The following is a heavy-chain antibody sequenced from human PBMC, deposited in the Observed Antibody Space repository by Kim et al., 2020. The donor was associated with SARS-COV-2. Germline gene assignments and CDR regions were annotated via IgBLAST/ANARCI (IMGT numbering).Heavy chain of an antibody. CDR1: GFTFSDYY. V-gene: IGHV3-74*01. Sequence: GGSLRLSCTASGFTFSDYYMHWARQTPGKGLVWVSHIRGGGGGTDYADSVKGRFTISRDNAKNTLYLQMNRLRAEDTAVYYCGRGGGNYGMDVWGQGT. CDR3: GRGGGNYGMDV. CDR2: IRGGGGGT. J-gene: IGHJ6*02. D-gene: IGHD3-16*01.